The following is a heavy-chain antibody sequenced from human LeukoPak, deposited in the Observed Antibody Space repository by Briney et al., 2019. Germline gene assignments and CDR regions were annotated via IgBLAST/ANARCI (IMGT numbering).Heavy chain of an antibody. Sequence: SETLSLTCTVSGGSISSYYWSWLRHPPGKGLEWIGYIYYSGSTNYNPSLKSRVTISVDTSKNQFSLKLSSVTAADTAVYYCARVFRGRLDYWGQGTLVTVSS. D-gene: IGHD2-15*01. CDR1: GGSISSYY. CDR2: IYYSGST. J-gene: IGHJ4*02. V-gene: IGHV4-59*08. CDR3: ARVFRGRLDY.